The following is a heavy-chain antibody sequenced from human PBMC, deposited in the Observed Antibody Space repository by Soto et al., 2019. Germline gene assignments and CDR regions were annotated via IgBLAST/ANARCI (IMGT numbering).Heavy chain of an antibody. V-gene: IGHV3-48*01. D-gene: IGHD3-10*01. J-gene: IGHJ4*02. Sequence: WGSLRLSCAASGFTFSSYSMNWVRQAPGKGLEWVSYISSSSSTIYYADSVKGRFTISRDNAKNSLYLQMNSLRAEDTAVYYCARNPQEFPFDYWGQGTLVTVSS. CDR2: ISSSSSTI. CDR1: GFTFSSYS. CDR3: ARNPQEFPFDY.